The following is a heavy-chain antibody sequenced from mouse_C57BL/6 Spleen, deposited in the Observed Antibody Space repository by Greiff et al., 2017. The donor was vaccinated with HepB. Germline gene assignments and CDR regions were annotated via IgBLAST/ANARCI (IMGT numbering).Heavy chain of an antibody. Sequence: EVQLQQSGPELVKPGASVKMSCKASGYTFTDYNMHWVKQSHGKSLEWIGYINPNNGGTSYNQKFKGKATLTVNKSSSTAYMELRSLTSEDSAVYYCARCPFAPSYFDYWGQGTTLTVSS. CDR3: ARCPFAPSYFDY. CDR1: GYTFTDYN. V-gene: IGHV1-22*01. J-gene: IGHJ2*01. CDR2: INPNNGGT.